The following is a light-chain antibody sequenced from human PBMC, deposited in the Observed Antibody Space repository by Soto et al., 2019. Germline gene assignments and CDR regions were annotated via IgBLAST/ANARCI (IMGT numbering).Light chain of an antibody. Sequence: EVVMSQSLATLSVYPGERATLSCRASQSVSSNLAWYQQKPGQAPRLLIYGASTRATGIPARFSGSGSGTEFTLTISSLQSEDFAVYYCQQYNNWPRSITFGQGRLLEI. CDR1: QSVSSN. V-gene: IGKV3-15*01. CDR2: GAS. CDR3: QQYNNWPRSIT. J-gene: IGKJ5*01.